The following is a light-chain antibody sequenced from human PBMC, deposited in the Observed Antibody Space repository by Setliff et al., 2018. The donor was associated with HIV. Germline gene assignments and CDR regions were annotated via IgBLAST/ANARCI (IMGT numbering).Light chain of an antibody. J-gene: IGLJ1*01. CDR1: SSDIGTSNF. CDR2: GVT. CDR3: FLYSSTPLYV. Sequence: QSVLTQPASVSGSPGQSITISCTGPSSDIGTSNFVSWYQQHPGKAPKLIIYGVTNRPSGVSNRFSGSKSGNTASLTISGLQAEDEADYYCFLYSSTPLYVFGTGTKVTVL. V-gene: IGLV2-14*03.